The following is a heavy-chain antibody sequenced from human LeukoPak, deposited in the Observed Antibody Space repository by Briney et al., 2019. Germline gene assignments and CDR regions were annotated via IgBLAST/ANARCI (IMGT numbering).Heavy chain of an antibody. D-gene: IGHD2-15*01. J-gene: IGHJ6*03. V-gene: IGHV3-21*01. CDR1: GFTFNNYN. CDR3: ARLVVEDYYYYYMDV. Sequence: GGSLRLSCAASGFTFNNYNMNWVRQAPGKGLEWVAATSSSDSGKYHADSVRGRFTISRDNSKNTVYLQMNSLRAEDTAVYYCARLVVEDYYYYYMDVWGKGTTVTISS. CDR2: TSSSDSGK.